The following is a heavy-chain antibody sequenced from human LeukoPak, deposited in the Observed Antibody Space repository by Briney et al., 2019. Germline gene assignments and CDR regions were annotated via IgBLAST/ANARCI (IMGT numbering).Heavy chain of an antibody. Sequence: PGGSLRLSCAASGFTFSDHYMTWIRQAPGKELEYISYISNSGTSMYCADSLKGRFTISRDNSKNTLYLQMNSLRAEDTAVYYCAKEGFDSWGQGTLVTVSS. CDR2: ISNSGTSM. CDR1: GFTFSDHY. J-gene: IGHJ4*02. CDR3: AKEGFDS. V-gene: IGHV3-11*01.